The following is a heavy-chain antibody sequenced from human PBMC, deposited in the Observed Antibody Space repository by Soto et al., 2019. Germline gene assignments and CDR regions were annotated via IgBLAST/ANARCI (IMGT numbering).Heavy chain of an antibody. CDR2: MFHSGSP. J-gene: IGHJ5*02. CDR1: GGSISSRGYY. D-gene: IGHD3-3*01. V-gene: IGHV4-31*03. CDR3: ARRETTYYDFWSVPPAWFDP. Sequence: PSETLSLTCTVTGGSISSRGYYWSWIRQHPGKGLEWIAYMFHSGSPDYHPSLKSRVAMSVDTSKNQVPLKVTSVTAADTAVYYCARRETTYYDFWSVPPAWFDPWGQGTLVIVSA.